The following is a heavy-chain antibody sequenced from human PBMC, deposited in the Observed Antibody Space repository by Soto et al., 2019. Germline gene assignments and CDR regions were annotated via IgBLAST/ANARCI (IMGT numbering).Heavy chain of an antibody. V-gene: IGHV4-34*01. J-gene: IGHJ4*02. Sequence: SETLSLTCAVYGGSFSGYYWSWIRQPPGKGLEWIGEINHSGSTNYNPSLKSRVTISVDTSKNQFSLKLSSVTAADTAVYYCARRLRYYGSGSYYQIFDYWGQGTLVTVSS. CDR3: ARRLRYYGSGSYYQIFDY. CDR1: GGSFSGYY. D-gene: IGHD3-10*01. CDR2: INHSGST.